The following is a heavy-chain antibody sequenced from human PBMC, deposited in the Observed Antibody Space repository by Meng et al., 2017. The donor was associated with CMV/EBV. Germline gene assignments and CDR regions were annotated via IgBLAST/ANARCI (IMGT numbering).Heavy chain of an antibody. CDR3: ARDRNWNYYEISANLDY. V-gene: IGHV1-18*01. Sequence: ASVKVSCKASGYTFTSYGISWVRQAPEQGLEWMGWISAYNGNTNYAQKLQGRVTMTTDTSTSTAYMELRSLRSDDTAVYYCARDRNWNYYEISANLDYWGQGTLVTVSS. D-gene: IGHD1-7*01. J-gene: IGHJ4*02. CDR2: ISAYNGNT. CDR1: GYTFTSYG.